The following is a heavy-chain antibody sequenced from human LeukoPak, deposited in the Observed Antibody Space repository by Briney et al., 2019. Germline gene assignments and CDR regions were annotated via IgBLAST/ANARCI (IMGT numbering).Heavy chain of an antibody. CDR1: GYTFTNYG. CDR2: ISASNGIT. CDR3: ARAGAQYTSHFDY. Sequence: APVKVSCKAFGYTFTNYGISWVRQAPRQGLEWMGWISASNGITNYAQKFQGRVTMTTDTSTSTAYMELRSLRADDTAVFYCARAGAQYTSHFDYWGQGTLVTVSS. V-gene: IGHV1-18*01. D-gene: IGHD7-27*01. J-gene: IGHJ4*02.